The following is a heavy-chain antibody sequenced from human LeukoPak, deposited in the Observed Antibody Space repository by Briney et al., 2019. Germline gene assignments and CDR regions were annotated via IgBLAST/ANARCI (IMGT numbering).Heavy chain of an antibody. CDR1: GFTFTSSA. J-gene: IGHJ6*04. V-gene: IGHV1-58*01. CDR2: IVVGSGNT. Sequence: GTSVKVSCKASGFTFTSSAVQWVRQARGQRLEWTGWIVVGSGNTNYAQKFQERVTITRDMSTSTAYMELSSLRSEDTAVYYCAATTYCSSTSCPDLYYYGMDVWGKGTTVTVSS. CDR3: AATTYCSSTSCPDLYYYGMDV. D-gene: IGHD2-2*01.